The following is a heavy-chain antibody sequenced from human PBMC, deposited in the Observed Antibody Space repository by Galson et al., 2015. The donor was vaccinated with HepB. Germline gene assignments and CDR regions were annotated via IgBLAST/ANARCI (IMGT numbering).Heavy chain of an antibody. CDR1: GFTFSDYY. V-gene: IGHV3-11*01. Sequence: SLRLSCAASGFTFSDYYMSWIRQAPGKGLEWVSYISSSGSTIYYADSVKGRFTISRDNAKNSLYLQMNSLRAEDTAVYYCARDLVVAANGWFDPWGQGTLVTVSS. J-gene: IGHJ5*02. CDR2: ISSSGSTI. D-gene: IGHD2-15*01. CDR3: ARDLVVAANGWFDP.